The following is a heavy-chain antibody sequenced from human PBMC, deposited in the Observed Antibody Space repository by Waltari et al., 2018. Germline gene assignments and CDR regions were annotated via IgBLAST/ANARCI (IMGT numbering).Heavy chain of an antibody. CDR2: IYYSGST. CDR3: ASPYYYDSSGYNAFDI. J-gene: IGHJ3*02. CDR1: GGSISSSSYH. V-gene: IGHV4-39*01. Sequence: QLQLQESGPGLVKPSETLSLTCTVSGGSISSSSYHLGWIRPPPGKGLEWIGSIYYSGSTYYNPSLKSRVTISVDTSKNQFSLKLSSVTAADTAVYYCASPYYYDSSGYNAFDIWGQGTMVTVSS. D-gene: IGHD3-22*01.